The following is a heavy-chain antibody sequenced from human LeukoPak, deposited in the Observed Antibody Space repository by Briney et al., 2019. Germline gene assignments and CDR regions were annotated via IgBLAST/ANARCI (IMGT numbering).Heavy chain of an antibody. CDR1: GYAFISYY. J-gene: IGHJ6*03. CDR3: ARTLVGTTRQHYYYMDV. V-gene: IGHV1-46*01. Sequence: ASVKASCKASGYAFISYYIHWVRQAPGQGLEYMGIIIPSDGDTYYTQNFQGRVAMTRDTSTNTVYMELSSLTSDDTAVYYCARTLVGTTRQHYYYMDVWGKGTTVTVSS. CDR2: IIPSDGDT. D-gene: IGHD2-21*02.